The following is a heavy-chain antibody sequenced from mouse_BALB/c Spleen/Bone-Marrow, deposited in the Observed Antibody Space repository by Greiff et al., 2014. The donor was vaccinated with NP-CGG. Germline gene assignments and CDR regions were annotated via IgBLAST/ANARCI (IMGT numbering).Heavy chain of an antibody. Sequence: QVHVKQSGAELAKPGASVKMSCKASGYTFTSYWMHWVEQRPGQGLEWIGYINPSTGYTEYNQKFKDKATLTADKSSSTAYMQLSSLTSEDSAVYYCARSRDGYDSFAYWGQGTLVTVSA. V-gene: IGHV1-7*01. CDR2: INPSTGYT. CDR1: GYTFTSYW. CDR3: ARSRDGYDSFAY. D-gene: IGHD2-2*01. J-gene: IGHJ3*01.